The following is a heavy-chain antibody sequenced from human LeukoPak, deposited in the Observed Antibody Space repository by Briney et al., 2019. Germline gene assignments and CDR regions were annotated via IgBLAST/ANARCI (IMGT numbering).Heavy chain of an antibody. V-gene: IGHV4-31*03. J-gene: IGHJ4*02. CDR2: IYYSGST. CDR1: GGSISSGGYY. D-gene: IGHD2-8*01. Sequence: SETLSLTCTVSGGSISSGGYYWRWIRQHPGTGLEWIGYIYYSGSTYYNPSLKSRVTISVDTSKNQFSLKLSSVTAADTAVYYCARLGAQWYYFDYWGQGTLVTVSS. CDR3: ARLGAQWYYFDY.